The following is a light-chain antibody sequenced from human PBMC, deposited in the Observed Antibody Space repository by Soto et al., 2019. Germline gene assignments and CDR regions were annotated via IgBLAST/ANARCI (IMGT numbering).Light chain of an antibody. Sequence: EIVLTQSPATLSFSPGERATLSCRASQSVSSRSIAWYQQKPGQAPRLLISGASSRAADIPDRFSGSGSGTDFTLTINRLEPEDFAVYYCQQYDSSPRTFGQGTKVDIK. J-gene: IGKJ1*01. V-gene: IGKV3-20*01. CDR1: QSVSSRS. CDR3: QQYDSSPRT. CDR2: GAS.